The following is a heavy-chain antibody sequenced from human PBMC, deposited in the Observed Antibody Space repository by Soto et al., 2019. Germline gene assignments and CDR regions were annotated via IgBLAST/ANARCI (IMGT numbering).Heavy chain of an antibody. V-gene: IGHV4-39*01. D-gene: IGHD3-16*01. CDR1: GDSISATEYF. J-gene: IGHJ5*02. CDR2: IYYTGDT. Sequence: PSYTLSLTCAVSGDSISATEYFWVLIRQPPGKGLEWIGSIYYTGDTFYNPSFTSRPTISVDTSKNQFSLRLSSVTAADTAVYYCGRRRYVQRFVDWVDPWGRANLVTV. CDR3: GRRRYVQRFVDWVDP.